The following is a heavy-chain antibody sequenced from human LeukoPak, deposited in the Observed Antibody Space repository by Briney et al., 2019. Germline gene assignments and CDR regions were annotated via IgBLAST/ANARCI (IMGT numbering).Heavy chain of an antibody. V-gene: IGHV3-48*04. CDR3: ARASGSYMYFDC. CDR1: GFTFSRYS. J-gene: IGHJ4*02. Sequence: GGSLRPSCAASGFTFSRYSMNWVRQAPGKGLEWVSYISSSGSTIYYADSVKGRFTISRDNAKNSLYLQMNSLRAEDTAVYYCARASGSYMYFDCWGQGTLVTVSS. D-gene: IGHD1-26*01. CDR2: ISSSGSTI.